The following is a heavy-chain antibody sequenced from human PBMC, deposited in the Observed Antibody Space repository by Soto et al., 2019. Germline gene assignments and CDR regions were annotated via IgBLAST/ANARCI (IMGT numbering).Heavy chain of an antibody. J-gene: IGHJ6*02. CDR1: GGSFSGYY. Sequence: QVQLQQWGAGLLKPSETLSLTCAVYGGSFSGYYWSWIRQPPGKGLEWSGEINHSGSTNYNPSLKSRVTISVDTYKNPFSLKLSSVTAADTAVYYCARGRVPYYDFWSGYPGGYYYGMDVWGQGTTVTVSS. D-gene: IGHD3-3*01. CDR3: ARGRVPYYDFWSGYPGGYYYGMDV. CDR2: INHSGST. V-gene: IGHV4-34*01.